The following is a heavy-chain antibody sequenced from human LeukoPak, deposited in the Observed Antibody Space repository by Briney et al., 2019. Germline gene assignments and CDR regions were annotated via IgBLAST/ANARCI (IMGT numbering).Heavy chain of an antibody. J-gene: IGHJ3*02. CDR2: IIPIFGTA. CDR3: ARDWIPTDIVLMVYASSPHAFDI. CDR1: GGTFSSYA. Sequence: SVKVSCKASGGTFSSYAISWVRQAPGQGLEWMGRIIPIFGTANYAQKFQGRVTITADKSTSTAYMKLSSLRSEDTAVYYCARDWIPTDIVLMVYASSPHAFDIWGQGTMVTVSS. V-gene: IGHV1-69*06. D-gene: IGHD2-8*01.